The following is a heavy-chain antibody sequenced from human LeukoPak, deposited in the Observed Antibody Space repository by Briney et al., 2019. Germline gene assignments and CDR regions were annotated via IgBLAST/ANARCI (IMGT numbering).Heavy chain of an antibody. V-gene: IGHV4-31*03. CDR2: IYYSGST. Sequence: SETLSLTCTVSGGSISSGGYYWSWIRQHPGKGLERIGYIYYSGSTYYNPSLKSRVTISVDTSKNQFSLKLSSVTAADTAVYYCARDGDCSSTSCYLDYWGQGTLVTVSS. CDR1: GGSISSGGYY. J-gene: IGHJ4*02. D-gene: IGHD2-2*01. CDR3: ARDGDCSSTSCYLDY.